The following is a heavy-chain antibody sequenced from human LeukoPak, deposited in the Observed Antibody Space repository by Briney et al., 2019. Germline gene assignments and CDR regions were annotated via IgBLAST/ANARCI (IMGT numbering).Heavy chain of an antibody. CDR2: IDKSGGST. J-gene: IGHJ3*01. V-gene: IGHV3-23*01. D-gene: IGHD2-15*01. CDR1: GFTFSNYA. CDR3: ARACSGGNCYLAAFDF. Sequence: GGSLRLSCAASGFTFSNYAMSWVRQAPGKGLEWVSAIDKSGGSTYYADSVKGRFTISRDNSKNTLYLQMSSLRAEDTAVYYCARACSGGNCYLAAFDFWGQGTMVTVSS.